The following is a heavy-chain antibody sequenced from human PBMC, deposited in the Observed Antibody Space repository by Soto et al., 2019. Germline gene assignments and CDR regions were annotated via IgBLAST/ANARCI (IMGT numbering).Heavy chain of an antibody. CDR2: AKRKAAGGAI. Sequence: EVQLVESGGGLVKPGGSLRLSCVVSGISLDSAWINWVRQAPGKGLEWVAQAKRKAAGGAIDYAAPVKGRFTISREDSRNMAYLQMNSLKIEDTALYYCTTGYGSDWYGWGQGTLVTVSS. J-gene: IGHJ4*02. CDR3: TTGYGSDWYG. V-gene: IGHV3-15*01. CDR1: GISLDSAW. D-gene: IGHD6-19*01.